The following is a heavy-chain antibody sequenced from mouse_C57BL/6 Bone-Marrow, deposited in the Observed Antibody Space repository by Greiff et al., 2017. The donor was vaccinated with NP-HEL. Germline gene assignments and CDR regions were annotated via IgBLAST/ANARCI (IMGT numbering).Heavy chain of an antibody. J-gene: IGHJ2*01. CDR2: IYPGDGAT. D-gene: IGHD1-1*01. Sequence: QVQLPQSGPELVKPGASVKISCKASGYAFRSSWMNWVKQRPGKGLEWIGRIYPGDGATNYNGKFKGKATMTADKSSSTAYMQLSSLTSEDSAVYFCARLFITTVVDSYYFDYWGQGTTLTVSS. CDR1: GYAFRSSW. V-gene: IGHV1-82*01. CDR3: ARLFITTVVDSYYFDY.